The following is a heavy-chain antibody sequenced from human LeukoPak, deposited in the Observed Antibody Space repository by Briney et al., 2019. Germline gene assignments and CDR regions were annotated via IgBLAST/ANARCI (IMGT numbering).Heavy chain of an antibody. CDR3: AREEDIVVVPAAMHY. J-gene: IGHJ4*02. V-gene: IGHV3-7*03. CDR2: IKQDGSEK. D-gene: IGHD2-2*01. Sequence: GGSLRLSCAASGFTFSSYWMSWVRQAPGKGLEWVANIKQDGSEKYYVDSVKGRFTISRDNAKNSLYLQMNSLGAEDTAVYYCAREEDIVVVPAAMHYWGQGTLVTVSS. CDR1: GFTFSSYW.